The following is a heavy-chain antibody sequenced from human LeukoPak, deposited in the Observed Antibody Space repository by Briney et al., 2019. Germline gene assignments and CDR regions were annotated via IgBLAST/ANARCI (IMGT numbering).Heavy chain of an antibody. CDR3: ARSKSYSSGWTDFDC. V-gene: IGHV3-11*06. D-gene: IGHD6-19*01. CDR1: GFMLKDHY. CDR2: INHIGTQT. J-gene: IGHJ4*02. Sequence: PGGSLRLSCAASGFMLKDHYMSWLRQAPGKGPEWVSYINHIGTQTDYADSVKGRFTISRENAKNSLYLQMDNLRAEDTAVYYCARSKSYSSGWTDFDCWGQGTLVTVSS.